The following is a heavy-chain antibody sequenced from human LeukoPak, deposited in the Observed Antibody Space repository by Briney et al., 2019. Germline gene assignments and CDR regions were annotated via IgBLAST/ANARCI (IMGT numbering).Heavy chain of an antibody. CDR2: INHSGST. CDR1: GGSFSGYY. V-gene: IGHV4-34*01. D-gene: IGHD5-18*01. J-gene: IGHJ3*02. Sequence: PSETLSLTCAVYGGSFSGYYWSWIRQPPGKGLEWIGEINHSGSTNYNPSLKSRVTISVDTSKNQFSLKLSSVTAADTALYYCARGYSYGNDAFDIWGQGTMVTVSS. CDR3: ARGYSYGNDAFDI.